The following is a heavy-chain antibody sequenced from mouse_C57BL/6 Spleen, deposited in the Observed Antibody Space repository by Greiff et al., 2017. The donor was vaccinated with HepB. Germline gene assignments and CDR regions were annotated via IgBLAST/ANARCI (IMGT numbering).Heavy chain of an antibody. Sequence: QVQLKQSGAELVRPGASVTLSCKASGYTFTDYEMHWVKQTPVHGLEWIGAIDPETGGTAYNQKFKGKAILTADKSSSTAYMELRSLTSEDSAVYYCTRVYGSNYVNYAMDYWGQGTSVTVSS. J-gene: IGHJ4*01. CDR2: IDPETGGT. CDR3: TRVYGSNYVNYAMDY. D-gene: IGHD1-1*01. CDR1: GYTFTDYE. V-gene: IGHV1-15*01.